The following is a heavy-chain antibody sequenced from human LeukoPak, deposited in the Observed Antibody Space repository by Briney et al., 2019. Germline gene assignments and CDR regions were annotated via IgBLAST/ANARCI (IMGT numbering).Heavy chain of an antibody. Sequence: PSETLSLTCSVSGGSISSSSYYWGWIRQPPGKGLEWIGSIYYSGSTYYNPSLKSRVTISVDTSKSQFSLKLSSVTAAETAVYYGARLGAYGDYRAAPFDYWGQGTLVTVSS. CDR3: ARLGAYGDYRAAPFDY. V-gene: IGHV4-39*01. CDR2: IYYSGST. J-gene: IGHJ4*02. CDR1: GGSISSSSYY. D-gene: IGHD4-17*01.